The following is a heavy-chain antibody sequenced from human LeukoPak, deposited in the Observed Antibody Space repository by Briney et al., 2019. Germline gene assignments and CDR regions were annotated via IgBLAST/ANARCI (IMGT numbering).Heavy chain of an antibody. J-gene: IGHJ4*02. CDR1: GFTFSSYA. CDR3: AKVPITATHIVLMVYPPYYFDY. V-gene: IGHV3-23*01. Sequence: GGSLRLSCVASGFTFSSYAMSWVRQAPGGGLEWVSAISGSGGSTYYADSVKGRFTISRDNSKNTLYLQMNSLRAEDTAVYYCAKVPITATHIVLMVYPPYYFDYWGQGTLVTVSS. CDR2: ISGSGGST. D-gene: IGHD2-8*01.